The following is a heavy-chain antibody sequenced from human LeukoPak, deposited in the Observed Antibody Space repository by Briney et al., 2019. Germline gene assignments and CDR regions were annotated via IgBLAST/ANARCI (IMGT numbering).Heavy chain of an antibody. CDR2: ISWNSGSI. D-gene: IGHD6-13*01. Sequence: GGSLRLSCAASGSTFDDYAMHWVRQAPGKGLEWVSGISWNSGSIGYADSVKGRFTISRDNAKNSLYLQMNSLRAEDTALYYCAKPKIAAAGYFDYWGQGTLVTVSS. CDR1: GSTFDDYA. J-gene: IGHJ4*02. CDR3: AKPKIAAAGYFDY. V-gene: IGHV3-9*01.